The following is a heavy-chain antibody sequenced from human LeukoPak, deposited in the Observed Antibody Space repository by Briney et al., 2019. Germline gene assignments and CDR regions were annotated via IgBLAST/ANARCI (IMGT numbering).Heavy chain of an antibody. D-gene: IGHD3-10*01. J-gene: IGHJ4*02. Sequence: GRSLRLSCAASGFTFSSYNIHWVRQAPGKGPEWVAVISHYERNEYYADSVKGRFTISRDNSKNTLYLQMDSLTAEDTALYYCAKDIHYFQSDYWGQGTLVTVSS. CDR1: GFTFSSYN. CDR3: AKDIHYFQSDY. CDR2: ISHYERNE. V-gene: IGHV3-30*07.